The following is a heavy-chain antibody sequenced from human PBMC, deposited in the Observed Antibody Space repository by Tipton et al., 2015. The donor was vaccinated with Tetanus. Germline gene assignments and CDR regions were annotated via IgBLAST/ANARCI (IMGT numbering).Heavy chain of an antibody. CDR2: IYSYNGNT. V-gene: IGHV4-39*01. Sequence: LRLSCSVSGYSITRGSYYWSWIRQPPGKGLEWVGSIYSYNGNTFQNPSLKSRVTMSLDTTKNQFFLRVRSVTAADTAVYFCAQPAVNWFGPWGQGTLVTVSS. J-gene: IGHJ5*02. CDR1: GYSITRGSYY. CDR3: AQPAVNWFGP.